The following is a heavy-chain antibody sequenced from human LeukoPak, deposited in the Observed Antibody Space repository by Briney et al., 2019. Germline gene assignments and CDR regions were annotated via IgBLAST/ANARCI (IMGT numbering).Heavy chain of an antibody. CDR1: GYSFTSYW. J-gene: IGHJ6*02. D-gene: IGHD6-6*01. CDR3: ARQRQLGYYYYGMDV. Sequence: GESLKISCKGSGYSFTSYWIGWVRQMPGKGLEWMGIIYPGDPDTRYSPSFQGQVTISADKSISTAYLQWSSLKASDTAMYYCARQRQLGYYYYGMDVWGQGTTVTVSS. V-gene: IGHV5-51*01. CDR2: IYPGDPDT.